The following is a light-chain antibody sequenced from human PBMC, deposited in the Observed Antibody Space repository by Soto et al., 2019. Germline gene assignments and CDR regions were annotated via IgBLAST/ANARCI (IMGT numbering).Light chain of an antibody. V-gene: IGKV1-5*01. J-gene: IGKJ4*01. CDR1: QSIRPW. CDR2: DAS. Sequence: DIQMTQSPSTLSASVGDRVTITCRASQSIRPWLAWYQQKPGKAPKLLIYDASTLESGVPSRFSGSGSGTEFTLTISSLQSDDFATYYSQQYNSYSAITFGGGTRVE. CDR3: QQYNSYSAIT.